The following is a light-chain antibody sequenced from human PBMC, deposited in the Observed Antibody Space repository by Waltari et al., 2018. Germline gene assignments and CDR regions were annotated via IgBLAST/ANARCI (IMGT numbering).Light chain of an antibody. Sequence: QSVLTQPPSASGTPGQRVTISCSGSSPNIGSNPVNWYQQLPGTAPKLLIYINNQRPSGVADRFSASKSGTSASLDISGLQSEDEADYYCSSWDDSLFGHVVFGGGTKLTVL. V-gene: IGLV1-44*01. J-gene: IGLJ2*01. CDR3: SSWDDSLFGHVV. CDR1: SPNIGSNP. CDR2: INN.